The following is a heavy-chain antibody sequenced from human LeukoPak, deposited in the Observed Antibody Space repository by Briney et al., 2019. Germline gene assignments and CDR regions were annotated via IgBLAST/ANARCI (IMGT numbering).Heavy chain of an antibody. Sequence: HPGGSLRLSCAASGFSVSSNYMSWVRQPPGKGLEWVSVIYSGDRTYYADSVKGRFTISRDSSKNTLYLQMNNLRVEDTAVYYCERVSMSQYWGQGTLVTVSS. V-gene: IGHV3-53*01. D-gene: IGHD5/OR15-5a*01. CDR2: IYSGDRT. CDR1: GFSVSSNY. CDR3: ERVSMSQY. J-gene: IGHJ4*02.